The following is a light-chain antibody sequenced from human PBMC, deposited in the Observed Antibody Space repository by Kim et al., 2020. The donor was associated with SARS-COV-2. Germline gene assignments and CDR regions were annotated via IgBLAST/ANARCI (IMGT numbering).Light chain of an antibody. V-gene: IGKV1-39*01. CDR3: QQSHSTPPT. J-gene: IGKJ1*01. CDR1: QTISRN. CDR2: ATS. Sequence: DIQMTQSPSSLSASVGDRVTITCRASQTISRNLNWYQQKPGRAPKFLIYATSNLQSGVPSRFSGSGSGTDFTLTISSLQPEDFATYYCQQSHSTPPTFGQRTKVDIK.